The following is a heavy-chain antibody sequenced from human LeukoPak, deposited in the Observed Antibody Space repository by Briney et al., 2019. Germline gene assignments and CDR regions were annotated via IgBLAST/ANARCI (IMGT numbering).Heavy chain of an antibody. V-gene: IGHV1-18*04. CDR1: GYTFTNYG. Sequence: ASVKVSCKASGYTFTNYGISWVRQAPGQGLGWMGWISVYNGNTNYAENLQGRVTVTTDTSTNTAYMELRSLRSDDTAVYYCARDLRSGSYPPPFDYWGQGTLVTVSS. J-gene: IGHJ4*02. CDR3: ARDLRSGSYPPPFDY. D-gene: IGHD6-19*01. CDR2: ISVYNGNT.